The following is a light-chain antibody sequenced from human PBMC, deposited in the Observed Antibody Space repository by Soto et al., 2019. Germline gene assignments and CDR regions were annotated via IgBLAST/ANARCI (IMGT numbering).Light chain of an antibody. CDR2: DAS. CDR3: QQRDIWPWT. V-gene: IGKV3-11*01. Sequence: PGERATLSCLASQSVNRYLVWYQQKPGQAPRLLMYDASKRATGIPARFSGSGSGTDFTLTISSLEPEDFAVYYCQQRDIWPWTFGQGTKVDIK. J-gene: IGKJ1*01. CDR1: QSVNRY.